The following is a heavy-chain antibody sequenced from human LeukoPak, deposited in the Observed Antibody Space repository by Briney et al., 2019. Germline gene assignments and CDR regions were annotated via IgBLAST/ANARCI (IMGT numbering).Heavy chain of an antibody. D-gene: IGHD6-13*01. Sequence: SETLSLTCTVSGGSITDFYCSWIRQPPGKGLEWIGGIHTTGTTNYNASLKSRVTIPVDTSENQFSLKLSSVTAADTAVYYCARHATISGAGGWLDPWGQGTLVTVSS. V-gene: IGHV4-4*09. CDR3: ARHATISGAGGWLDP. CDR1: GGSITDFY. J-gene: IGHJ5*02. CDR2: IHTTGTT.